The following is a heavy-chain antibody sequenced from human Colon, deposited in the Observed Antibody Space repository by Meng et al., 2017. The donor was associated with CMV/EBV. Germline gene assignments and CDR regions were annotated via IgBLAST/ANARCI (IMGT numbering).Heavy chain of an antibody. D-gene: IGHD7-27*01. CDR2: ISGSGGST. Sequence: GESLKISCAASGFTFSSYAMSWVRQAPGKGLEWVSVISGSGGSTYYADSVKGRFTISRDNAKNTLYLQMNSLRAEDTAVYFCARSTPSETDYWGWGQGTLVTVSS. V-gene: IGHV3-23*01. J-gene: IGHJ4*02. CDR3: ARSTPSETDYWG. CDR1: GFTFSSYA.